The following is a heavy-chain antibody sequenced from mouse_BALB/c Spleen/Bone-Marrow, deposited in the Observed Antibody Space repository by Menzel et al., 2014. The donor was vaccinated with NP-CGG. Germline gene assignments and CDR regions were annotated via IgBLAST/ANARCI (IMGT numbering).Heavy chain of an antibody. CDR2: IYPGSGNT. Sequence: VQLQESGAELARPGASVKLSCKASGYTFTDYYINWVKQRTGQGLEWIGEIYPGSGNTYYNEKFKGKATLTADKSSSTAYMQLSSLTSEDSAVYFCVRGGGNYGAWFAYWGQGTLVTVSA. CDR3: VRGGGNYGAWFAY. V-gene: IGHV1-77*01. CDR1: GYTFTDYY. D-gene: IGHD2-1*01. J-gene: IGHJ3*01.